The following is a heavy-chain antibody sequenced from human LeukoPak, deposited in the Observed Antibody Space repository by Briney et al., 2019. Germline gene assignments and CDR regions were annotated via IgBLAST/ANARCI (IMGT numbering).Heavy chain of an antibody. J-gene: IGHJ4*02. CDR3: ARDIYGSGSYYIAFDY. Sequence: ASVKVSCKASGYTFTSYGISWVRQAPGQGLEWMGWISAYNGNTNYAQKLQGRVTMTTDTSTSTAYMELRSLRSDDTAVYYCARDIYGSGSYYIAFDYWGQGTLVTVSS. D-gene: IGHD3-10*01. CDR2: ISAYNGNT. CDR1: GYTFTSYG. V-gene: IGHV1-18*01.